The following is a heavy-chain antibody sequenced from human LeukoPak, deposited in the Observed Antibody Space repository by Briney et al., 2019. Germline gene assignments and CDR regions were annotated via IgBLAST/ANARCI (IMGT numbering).Heavy chain of an antibody. J-gene: IGHJ4*02. CDR3: TSRAVAGTQKQTDY. Sequence: GGSLRLSCAASGFTFSSYAMHWVRQAPGKGLEWVAVISYDGSNKYYADSVKGRFTISRDNSKNTLYLQMNSLKTEDTAVYYCTSRAVAGTQKQTDYWGQGTLVTVSS. CDR1: GFTFSSYA. CDR2: ISYDGSNK. D-gene: IGHD6-19*01. V-gene: IGHV3-30-3*01.